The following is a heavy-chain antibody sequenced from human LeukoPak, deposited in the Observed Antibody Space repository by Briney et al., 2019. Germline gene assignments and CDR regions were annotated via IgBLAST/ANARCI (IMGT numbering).Heavy chain of an antibody. V-gene: IGHV3-9*01. CDR3: AKASGYSYGQNIDY. CDR2: ISWNSGST. Sequence: QPGRSLRLSCAASGFTFDDYAMHWVRQAPGKGLEWVSGISWNSGSTGYADSVKGRFTISRDNAKNSLYLQMNSLRAEDTALYYCAKASGYSYGQNIDYWGQGTLVTVSS. J-gene: IGHJ4*02. D-gene: IGHD5-18*01. CDR1: GFTFDDYA.